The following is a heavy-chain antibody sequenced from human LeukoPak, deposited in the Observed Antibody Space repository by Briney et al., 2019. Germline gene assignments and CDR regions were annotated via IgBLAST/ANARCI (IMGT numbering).Heavy chain of an antibody. J-gene: IGHJ5*02. CDR3: AMRNQQKLGPAYNWFDP. D-gene: IGHD6-13*01. Sequence: ASVKVSCKASGYTLTSYYMHWVRQAPGQGLEWMGIINPSGGSTSYAQKFQGRVTMTRDMSTSTVYMELSSLRSEDTAVYYCAMRNQQKLGPAYNWFDPWGQGTLVTVSS. CDR2: INPSGGST. CDR1: GYTLTSYY. V-gene: IGHV1-46*01.